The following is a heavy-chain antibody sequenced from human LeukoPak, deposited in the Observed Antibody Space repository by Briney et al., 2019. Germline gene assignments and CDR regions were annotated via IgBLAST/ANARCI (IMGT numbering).Heavy chain of an antibody. Sequence: PGGSLRLSCAGSGFTFSSYSMHWVRQAPGKGLEWVSSISSSSIYIYYADSLKGRFTISRDNAKNSLYLQMNSLRAEDTAVYYCARGTMFPYYFDYWGQGTLVTVSS. CDR2: ISSSSIYI. V-gene: IGHV3-21*01. CDR3: ARGTMFPYYFDY. D-gene: IGHD3-10*02. J-gene: IGHJ4*02. CDR1: GFTFSSYS.